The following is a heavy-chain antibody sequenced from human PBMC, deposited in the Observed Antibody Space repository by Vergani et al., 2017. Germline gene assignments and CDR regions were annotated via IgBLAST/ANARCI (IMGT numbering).Heavy chain of an antibody. V-gene: IGHV4-59*12. CDR2: IYYSGST. CDR1: GGSISSYY. Sequence: QVQLQESGPGLVQPSETLSLTCTVSGGSISSYYWSWIRQPPGKGLEWIGYIYYSGSTNYNPSLKSRVTISVDTSKNQFSLKLSSVTAADTAVYYCARVNYVWGSYRYFDYWGQGTLVTVSS. J-gene: IGHJ4*02. D-gene: IGHD3-16*02. CDR3: ARVNYVWGSYRYFDY.